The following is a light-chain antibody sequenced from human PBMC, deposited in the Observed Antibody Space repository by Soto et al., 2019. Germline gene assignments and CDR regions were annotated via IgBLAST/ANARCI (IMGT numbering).Light chain of an antibody. CDR1: QDITNY. J-gene: IGKJ5*01. CDR2: DAS. V-gene: IGKV1-33*01. CDR3: QQYDNLLIA. Sequence: DIQLTQSPSSLSASVGDRVAITCQASQDITNYLNWYQQKPGKAPKLLIYDASNLETGVPSRFSGSGFGTDFTFTISSLQPEDIATYYCQQYDNLLIACGQGTRLDIK.